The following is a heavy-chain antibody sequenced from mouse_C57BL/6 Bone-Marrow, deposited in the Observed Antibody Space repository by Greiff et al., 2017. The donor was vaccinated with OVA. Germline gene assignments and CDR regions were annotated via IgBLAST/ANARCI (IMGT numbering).Heavy chain of an antibody. CDR2: IRNKANNHAT. CDR1: GFTFSDAW. V-gene: IGHV6-6*01. D-gene: IGHD2-3*01. Sequence: EVKLMESGGGLVQPGGSMKLSCAASGFTFSDAWMDWVRQSPEKGLEWVAEIRNKANNHATYYAESVKGRFTISRDDSKSSVYLQMNSLRAEDTGIYYCIIGLDGYYDYAMDYWGQGTSVTVSS. J-gene: IGHJ4*01. CDR3: IIGLDGYYDYAMDY.